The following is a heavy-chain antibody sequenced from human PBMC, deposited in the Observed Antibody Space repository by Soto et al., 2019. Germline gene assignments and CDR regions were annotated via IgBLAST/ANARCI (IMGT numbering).Heavy chain of an antibody. V-gene: IGHV3-53*01. Sequence: RDWWAAAEVTFGTNYISWVSQAPGKGLEWVSVIYSGGSTYYADSVKGRFTISRDNSKNTLYLQMNSLRAEDTAVYYCARDGGFMPDYYYYGMDVWGQGTTVTVSS. J-gene: IGHJ6*02. CDR3: ARDGGFMPDYYYYGMDV. CDR1: EVTFGTNY. D-gene: IGHD3-16*01. CDR2: IYSGGST.